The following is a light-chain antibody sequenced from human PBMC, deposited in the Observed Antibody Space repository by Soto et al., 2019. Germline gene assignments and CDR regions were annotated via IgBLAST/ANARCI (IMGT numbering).Light chain of an antibody. CDR1: SSDVGGYNY. CDR3: QSYDSSLSGSYV. CDR2: GNS. J-gene: IGLJ1*01. Sequence: QSVLTQPASVSGSPGQSITISCTGTSSDVGGYNYVSWYQQHPGKAPKLMIYGNSNRPSGVPDRFSGSKSGTSASLAITGLQAEDEADYYCQSYDSSLSGSYVFGTGTKLTVL. V-gene: IGLV2-14*01.